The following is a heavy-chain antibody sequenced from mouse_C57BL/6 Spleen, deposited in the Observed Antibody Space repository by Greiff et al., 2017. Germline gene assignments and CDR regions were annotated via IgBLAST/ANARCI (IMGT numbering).Heavy chain of an antibody. J-gene: IGHJ4*01. V-gene: IGHV1-52*01. Sequence: VQLQQPGAELVRPGSSVKLSCKASGYTFTSYWMHWVKQKPIQGLEWIGNIDPSDSETHYNQKFKDKATLTVDKSSSTAYMQLSSLTSEDSAVYYSARWGTTHAMDYWGQGTSVTVSS. D-gene: IGHD1-1*01. CDR3: ARWGTTHAMDY. CDR1: GYTFTSYW. CDR2: IDPSDSET.